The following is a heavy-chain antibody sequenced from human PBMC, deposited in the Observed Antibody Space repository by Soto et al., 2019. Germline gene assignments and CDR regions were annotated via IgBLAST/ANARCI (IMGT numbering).Heavy chain of an antibody. J-gene: IGHJ6*02. CDR1: GFTFSNYG. V-gene: IGHV3-30*18. D-gene: IGHD3-10*01. CDR3: AKDRIVMIRGVMNYYGMDV. CDR2: ILYDGSDK. Sequence: HPGGSLRLSCAASGFTFSNYGMHWVRQAPGKGLEWVAFILYDGSDKYFADSVKGRFTISRDNSKNTLDLQMNSLRAEDTAVYYCAKDRIVMIRGVMNYYGMDVWGQGTTVTVSS.